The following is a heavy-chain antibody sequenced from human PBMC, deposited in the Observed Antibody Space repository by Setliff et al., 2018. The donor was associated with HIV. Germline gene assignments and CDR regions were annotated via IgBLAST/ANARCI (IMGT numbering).Heavy chain of an antibody. CDR2: INPSGGST. CDR1: GYTFTSYY. D-gene: IGHD2-15*01. CDR3: ARGLPTYCSGGNCYPWDV. Sequence: ASVKVSCKASGYTFTSYYMHWVRQAPGQGLEWMGIINPSGGSTSYAQKFQGRVTMTRDTSTSTVYMELSSLRSEDTAVYYCARGLPTYCSGGNCYPWDVWGKGTTVTVSS. V-gene: IGHV1-46*01. J-gene: IGHJ6*04.